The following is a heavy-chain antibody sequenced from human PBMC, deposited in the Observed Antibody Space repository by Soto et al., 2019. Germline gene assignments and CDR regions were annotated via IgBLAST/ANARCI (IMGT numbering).Heavy chain of an antibody. V-gene: IGHV1-2*04. CDR2: INPNSGGT. Sequence: VSVKGSCKASGYSFTVYYMHWVRQTTGQGLEWMGWINPNSGGTNYAQKFQGWVTMTRDTSISTAYMELSRLRSDDTAVYYCARDGSTIFWADGMDVWGQGTTVTVSS. CDR3: ARDGSTIFWADGMDV. D-gene: IGHD3-9*01. J-gene: IGHJ6*02. CDR1: GYSFTVYY.